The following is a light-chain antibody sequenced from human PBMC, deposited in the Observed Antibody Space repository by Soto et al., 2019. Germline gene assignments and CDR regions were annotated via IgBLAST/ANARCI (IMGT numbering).Light chain of an antibody. Sequence: IHLTQSPASLSSSLGDRVTFTCLASQDIAIYLAWYQQKPGEAPNLLIHTASTLHGGVPSRFSGSGSGTDFTLTITSLQAEDFATYYCQQTRAYPSTFGGGTKVDIK. J-gene: IGKJ4*01. CDR3: QQTRAYPST. CDR2: TAS. V-gene: IGKV1-9*01. CDR1: QDIAIY.